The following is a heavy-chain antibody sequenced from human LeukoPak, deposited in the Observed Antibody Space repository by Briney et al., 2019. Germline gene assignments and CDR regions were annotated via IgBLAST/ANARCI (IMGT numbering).Heavy chain of an antibody. V-gene: IGHV1-69*04. Sequence: SVTVSCKASGGTFSSYAISWVRQAPGQGLEWMGRIIPILGIANYAQKFQGRVTMTRDTSISTAYMELSRLRSDDTAVYYCARCFYDSSGYYPPFRYWGQGTLVTVSS. CDR1: GGTFSSYA. CDR3: ARCFYDSSGYYPPFRY. CDR2: IIPILGIA. D-gene: IGHD3-22*01. J-gene: IGHJ4*02.